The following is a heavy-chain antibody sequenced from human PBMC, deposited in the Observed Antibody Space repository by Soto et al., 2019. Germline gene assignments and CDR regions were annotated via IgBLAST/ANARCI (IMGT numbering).Heavy chain of an antibody. CDR2: IYTSGST. Sequence: SENLSHTYTFSGGSISSYYWNWIRQPAGKGLEWIGRIYTSGSTNYNPSLKSRVTMSVDTSKNQFSLNLRSVTAADTAVYYCAGIGARNYYGMAGCGQGNTVTV. V-gene: IGHV4-4*07. J-gene: IGHJ6*02. D-gene: IGHD6-13*01. CDR3: AGIGARNYYGMAG. CDR1: GGSISSYY.